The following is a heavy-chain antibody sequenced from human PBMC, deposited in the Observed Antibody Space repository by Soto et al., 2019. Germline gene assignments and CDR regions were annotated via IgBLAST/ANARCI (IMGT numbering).Heavy chain of an antibody. J-gene: IGHJ5*02. CDR2: MYHSGAT. D-gene: IGHD3-10*01. CDR1: GDSITTYGYY. CDR3: ARARGWFGELSGNWFDP. V-gene: IGHV4-31*03. Sequence: QVQLQESGPGLVKPSQTLSLTCNVSGDSITTYGYYWGWIRQHPGKGLEWIGYMYHSGATYYSSSLKNRASISVDTSKNEFSLKLTSVTAADTAIYFCARARGWFGELSGNWFDPWGQGILVTVSS.